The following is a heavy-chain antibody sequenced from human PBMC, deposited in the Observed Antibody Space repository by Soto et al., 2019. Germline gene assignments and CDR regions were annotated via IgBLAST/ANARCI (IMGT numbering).Heavy chain of an antibody. J-gene: IGHJ4*02. Sequence: ASVKVSCKASGYTFNTYGISWVRQAPGQGLEWMGWISAYNGNTNYTQKFEDRITITADESTNTVYMDLRSLTSEDTAIYYCAKSAPMDAGDKYYYDFWGQGALVTVSS. D-gene: IGHD4-17*01. V-gene: IGHV1-18*01. CDR1: GYTFNTYG. CDR2: ISAYNGNT. CDR3: AKSAPMDAGDKYYYDF.